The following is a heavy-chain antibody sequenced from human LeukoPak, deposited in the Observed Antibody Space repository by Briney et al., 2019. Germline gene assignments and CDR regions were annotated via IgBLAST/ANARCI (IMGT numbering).Heavy chain of an antibody. CDR3: ARHRGGGGYHYMDV. D-gene: IGHD2-21*01. CDR2: ILHSGYT. CDR1: GDSLGRSNTY. Sequence: SETLSLTCTVSGDSLGRSNTYWGWIRQTPGKGLDWLGTILHSGYTYNSPSLKSRVTMSVDSSKNQFSLSLSSVTAADTAVYFCARHRGGGGYHYMDVWGKGTTVIVSS. V-gene: IGHV4-39*01. J-gene: IGHJ6*03.